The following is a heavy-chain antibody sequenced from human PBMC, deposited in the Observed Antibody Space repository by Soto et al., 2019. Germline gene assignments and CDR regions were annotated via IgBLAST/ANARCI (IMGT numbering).Heavy chain of an antibody. CDR2: INHSGST. Sequence: SETLSLTCAVYGGSFSGYYWTWIRQPPGTGLEWIGEINHSGSTNYNPSLKSRVTISVDKSKNQFSLKLSSVTAADTAVYYCARTSYDSSGWEFDYWGQGTLVTVSS. CDR3: ARTSYDSSGWEFDY. CDR1: GGSFSGYY. D-gene: IGHD6-19*01. V-gene: IGHV4-34*01. J-gene: IGHJ4*02.